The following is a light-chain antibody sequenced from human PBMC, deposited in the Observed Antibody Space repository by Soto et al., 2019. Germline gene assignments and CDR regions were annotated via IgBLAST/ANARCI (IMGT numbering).Light chain of an antibody. CDR2: ENY. CDR1: SGSIASSY. J-gene: IGLJ3*02. CDR3: QSYDSSKSAVV. Sequence: LTQPHSVSGSPGKTVTISCTRSSGSIASSYVQWYQQRPGSAPTTMIYENYQRPSGVPDRFSGSIDSSSNSASLTISGLETEDEADYYCQSYDSSKSAVVFGGGTKVTVL. V-gene: IGLV6-57*04.